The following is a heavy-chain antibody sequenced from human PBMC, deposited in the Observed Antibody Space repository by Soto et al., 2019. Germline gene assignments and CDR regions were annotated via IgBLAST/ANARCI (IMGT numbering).Heavy chain of an antibody. J-gene: IGHJ4*02. CDR1: GVSISSGGYY. CDR3: ASVIGGGSEYYFDY. D-gene: IGHD2-15*01. V-gene: IGHV4-31*03. CDR2: IYYSGRT. Sequence: PSETLSLTCTVSGVSISSGGYYWSWIRQHPGKGLEWIGNIYYSGRTYYNPSLKSRVIMSVDTSKNHFSLNLSSVTAADTAMYYCASVIGGGSEYYFDYWGQGTLVTVSS.